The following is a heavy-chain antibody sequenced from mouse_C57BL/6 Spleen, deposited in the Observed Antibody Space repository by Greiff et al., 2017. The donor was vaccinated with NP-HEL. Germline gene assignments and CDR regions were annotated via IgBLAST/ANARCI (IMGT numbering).Heavy chain of an antibody. CDR3: ARDRHYYGSSYDYFDY. V-gene: IGHV1-53*01. D-gene: IGHD1-1*01. Sequence: QVQLKQPGTELVKPGASVKLSCKASGYTFTSYWMHWVKQRPGHGLEWIGNINPSNGGTNYNEKFKSKATLTVDKSSSTAYMQLSSLTSEDSAVYYCARDRHYYGSSYDYFDYWGQGTTLTVSS. J-gene: IGHJ2*01. CDR2: INPSNGGT. CDR1: GYTFTSYW.